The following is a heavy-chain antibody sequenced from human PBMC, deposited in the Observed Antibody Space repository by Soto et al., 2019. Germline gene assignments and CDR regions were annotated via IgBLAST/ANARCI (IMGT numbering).Heavy chain of an antibody. D-gene: IGHD3-3*01. Sequence: EVQLEESGGDLVLPGRSLRLSCVASGFTFEDYALHWVRQVPGKGLDWVAGMSWNSGTIGYADSVKGRFTVSRDNARKTLHLKMNSLGPEDTALYHCTEAAHPFWSGGYFDSWGQGTAVSVSS. CDR1: GFTFEDYA. J-gene: IGHJ4*02. CDR2: MSWNSGTI. V-gene: IGHV3-9*01. CDR3: TEAAHPFWSGGYFDS.